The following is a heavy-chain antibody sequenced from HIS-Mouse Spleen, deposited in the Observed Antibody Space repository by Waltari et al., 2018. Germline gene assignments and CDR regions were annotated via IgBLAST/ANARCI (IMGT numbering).Heavy chain of an antibody. D-gene: IGHD6-13*01. CDR1: GVPISSSSYY. Sequence: QLQLQESGPVLVKPSETLSLTCTVSGVPISSSSYYWGWIRQPPGKGLEWIGSIYYSGSTYYNPSLKSRVTISVDTSKNQFSLKLSSVTAADTAVYYCAREIPYSSSWYDWYFDLWGRGTLVTVSS. CDR3: AREIPYSSSWYDWYFDL. CDR2: IYYSGST. V-gene: IGHV4-39*07. J-gene: IGHJ2*01.